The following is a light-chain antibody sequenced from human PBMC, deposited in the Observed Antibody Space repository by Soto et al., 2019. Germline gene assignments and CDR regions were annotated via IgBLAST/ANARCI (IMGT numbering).Light chain of an antibody. CDR2: DTN. CDR1: TGAVTSGYY. J-gene: IGLJ3*02. Sequence: QAVVTQEPSLTVSPGGTVTLTCASSTGAVTSGYYPNWFQQKPGQAPRALIYDTNNKHSWTPAQFSGSLLGGKAALTLSGVLPEDEAEYYCLLYYGGVRVFGGGTKVTVL. CDR3: LLYYGGVRV. V-gene: IGLV7-43*01.